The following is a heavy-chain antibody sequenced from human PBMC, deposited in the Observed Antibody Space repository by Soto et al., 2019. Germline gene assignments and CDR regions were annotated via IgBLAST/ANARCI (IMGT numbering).Heavy chain of an antibody. CDR3: ARALPVAKGGFDP. D-gene: IGHD2-2*01. V-gene: IGHV3-53*02. J-gene: IGHJ5*02. CDR2: IYTAGGT. CDR1: GFTVSNTY. Sequence: EVQLAETGGGLIQPGGSLRLSCAASGFTVSNTYMTWVRQPPGTGLECVSVIYTAGGTNYADSVKGRFIISRDNSKNTLYLQMTSLRAEDTAVYYCARALPVAKGGFDPWGQGTLVTVSS.